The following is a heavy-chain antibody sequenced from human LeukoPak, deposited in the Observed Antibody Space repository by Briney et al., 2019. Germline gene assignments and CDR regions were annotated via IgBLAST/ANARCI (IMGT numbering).Heavy chain of an antibody. V-gene: IGHV4-31*03. D-gene: IGHD2-2*02. CDR3: ARDYCNSTSCYSDAFDI. Sequence: SETLSLTCTVSGGSISSGGYYWSWIRQHPGEGLEWIGYISYSRNTYYNPSLKSRVTVSVDTSKSQFSLNLSSVTAADTAVYYCARDYCNSTSCYSDAFDIWGQGTMVTVSS. J-gene: IGHJ3*02. CDR1: GGSISSGGYY. CDR2: ISYSRNT.